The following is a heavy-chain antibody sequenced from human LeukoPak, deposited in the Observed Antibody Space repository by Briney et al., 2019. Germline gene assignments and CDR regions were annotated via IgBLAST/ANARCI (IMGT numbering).Heavy chain of an antibody. J-gene: IGHJ4*02. D-gene: IGHD4-17*01. CDR1: GGSISSYY. Sequence: ETLSLTCTVSGGSISSYYWSWVRQAPGKGLEWVSAISGSGGSTYYADSVKGRFTISRDNSKNTLYLQMNSLRAEDTAVYYCTTDLGDYGDYVRCWGQGTLVTVSS. CDR3: TTDLGDYGDYVRC. V-gene: IGHV3-23*01. CDR2: ISGSGGST.